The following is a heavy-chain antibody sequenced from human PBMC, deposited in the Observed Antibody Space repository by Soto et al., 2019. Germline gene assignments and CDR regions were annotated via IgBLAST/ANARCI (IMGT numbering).Heavy chain of an antibody. CDR3: TRDDFPYYGMDV. D-gene: IGHD3-3*01. Sequence: GGSLRLSCTASGFTFGDYAMSWVRQAPGKGLEWVGFIRSKAYGGTTEYAASVKGRFTISRDDSKSIAYLQMNSLKTEDTAVYYCTRDDFPYYGMDVWGQGTTVTASS. V-gene: IGHV3-49*04. CDR2: IRSKAYGGTT. J-gene: IGHJ6*02. CDR1: GFTFGDYA.